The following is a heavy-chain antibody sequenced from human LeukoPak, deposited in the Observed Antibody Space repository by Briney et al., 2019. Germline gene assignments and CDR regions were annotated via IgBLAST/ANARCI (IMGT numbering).Heavy chain of an antibody. J-gene: IGHJ6*02. CDR2: IIPIFGTA. D-gene: IGHD3-22*01. CDR3: ARDDYYDSSGYYYAPRDGMDV. V-gene: IGHV1-69*13. Sequence: ASVKVSCKASGYTFTGYYMHWVRQAPGQGLEWMGGIIPIFGTANYAQKFQGRVTITADESTSTAYMELSSLRSEDTAVYYCARDDYYDSSGYYYAPRDGMDVWGQGTTVTVSS. CDR1: GYTFTGYY.